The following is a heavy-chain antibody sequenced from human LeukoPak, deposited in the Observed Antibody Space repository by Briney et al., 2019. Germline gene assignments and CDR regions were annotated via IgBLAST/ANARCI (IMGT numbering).Heavy chain of an antibody. J-gene: IGHJ4*02. CDR3: AGSLGYCTSNVCYLKH. V-gene: IGHV1-69*06. Sequence: GASVKVSCKASGGTFSSYAISWVRQAPGQGLEWMGGIIPIFGTANYAQKFQGRVTITADKSTSTAYMKLSSLRSEDTAVYYCAGSLGYCTSNVCYLKHWGQGTLATVSS. CDR2: IIPIFGTA. CDR1: GGTFSSYA. D-gene: IGHD2-8*01.